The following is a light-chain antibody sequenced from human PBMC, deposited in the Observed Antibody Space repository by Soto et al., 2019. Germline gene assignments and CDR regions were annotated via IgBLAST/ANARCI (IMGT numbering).Light chain of an antibody. J-gene: IGKJ4*01. CDR3: QQSLSSPLT. Sequence: EIVLTQSPGTLSLSPGERATLSCGASQSVSATYLAWYQQKPGQAPRLLVYGASARATGVPDRFSGSGSGTDFTLTISRLEPEDFAVYYCQQSLSSPLTFGGGTKVDIK. V-gene: IGKV3-20*01. CDR2: GAS. CDR1: QSVSATY.